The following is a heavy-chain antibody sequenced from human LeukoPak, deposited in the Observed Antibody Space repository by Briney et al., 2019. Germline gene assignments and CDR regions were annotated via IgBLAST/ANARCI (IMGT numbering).Heavy chain of an antibody. CDR1: GGSISSSSYY. CDR3: AREGLSYGAYGRAIDY. V-gene: IGHV4-39*02. J-gene: IGHJ4*02. CDR2: IYYSGST. Sequence: SETLSLTCTVSGGSISSSSYYWGWIRQPPGKGLEWIGSIYYSGSTYYNPSLKSRVTISVDTSKNQFSLKLSSVTAADTAVYYCAREGLSYGAYGRAIDYWGQGTLVTVSS. D-gene: IGHD4-17*01.